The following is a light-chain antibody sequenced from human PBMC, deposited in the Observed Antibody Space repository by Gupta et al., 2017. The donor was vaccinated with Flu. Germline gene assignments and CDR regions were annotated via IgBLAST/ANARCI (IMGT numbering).Light chain of an antibody. Sequence: DIVMTQSPDSLAVSLGERATINCKSSLSILYSSNNKDYLAWYPQKPGQPPKLLISWASTRESGVPDRFSGSGSGTDFTLTISSLQAEDVAVYYCQQDYSTPLTFGGGTKVEIK. CDR1: LSILYSSNNKDY. CDR2: WAS. J-gene: IGKJ4*01. CDR3: QQDYSTPLT. V-gene: IGKV4-1*01.